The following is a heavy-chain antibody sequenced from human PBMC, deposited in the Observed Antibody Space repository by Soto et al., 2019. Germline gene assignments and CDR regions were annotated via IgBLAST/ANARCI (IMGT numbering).Heavy chain of an antibody. CDR2: IYYSGST. Sequence: QVQLQESGPGLVKPSQTLSLTCTVSGGSISSGGYYWSWIRQHPGKGLEWIGYIYYSGSTYYNPSLKSRVSISVDTSKNQFSLKLSSVTAADTAVYDCARDRMLTGGSGGGVDYWGQGTLVTVSS. V-gene: IGHV4-31*03. CDR3: ARDRMLTGGSGGGVDY. J-gene: IGHJ4*02. D-gene: IGHD7-27*01. CDR1: GGSISSGGYY.